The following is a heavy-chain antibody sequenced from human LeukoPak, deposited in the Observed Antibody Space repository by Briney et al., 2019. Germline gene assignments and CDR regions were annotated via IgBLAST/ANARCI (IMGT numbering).Heavy chain of an antibody. CDR2: ISAYNGNT. CDR3: ARGQVSDFWSGYFIDYYGMDV. CDR1: GYTFTSYG. J-gene: IGHJ6*02. Sequence: ASVKVSCKASGYTFTSYGISWVRQAPGQGREWMGWISAYNGNTNYAQKLQGRVTMTTDTSTSTAYMELRSLRSDDTAVYYCARGQVSDFWSGYFIDYYGMDVWGQGTTDTVSS. V-gene: IGHV1-18*01. D-gene: IGHD3-3*01.